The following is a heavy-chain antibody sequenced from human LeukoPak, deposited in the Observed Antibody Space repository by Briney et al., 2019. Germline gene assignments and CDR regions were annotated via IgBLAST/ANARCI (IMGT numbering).Heavy chain of an antibody. J-gene: IGHJ4*02. CDR2: ISYDGSNK. CDR1: GFTFSSYA. Sequence: GGSLRLSCAASGFTFSSYAMHWVRQAPGKGLEWVAVISYDGSNKYYADSVKGRFTISRDNSKNTLYLQMNSLRAEDTAVYYCARDRGVVVPAAMPGYWGQGTLVTVSS. CDR3: ARDRGVVVPAAMPGY. D-gene: IGHD2-2*01. V-gene: IGHV3-30-3*01.